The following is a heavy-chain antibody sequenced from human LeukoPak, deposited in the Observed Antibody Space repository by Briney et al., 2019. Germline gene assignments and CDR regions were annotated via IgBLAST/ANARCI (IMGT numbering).Heavy chain of an antibody. Sequence: GGSLRLSCAASGFTVSSNYMSWVRQAPGKGLEWVSSISSSSSSYIYYADSVKGRFTISRDNAKNSLYLQMNSLRAEDTAVYYCARLQPLYGDYALDYWGQGTLVTVSS. CDR3: ARLQPLYGDYALDY. J-gene: IGHJ4*02. D-gene: IGHD4-17*01. V-gene: IGHV3-21*01. CDR2: ISSSSSSYI. CDR1: GFTVSSNY.